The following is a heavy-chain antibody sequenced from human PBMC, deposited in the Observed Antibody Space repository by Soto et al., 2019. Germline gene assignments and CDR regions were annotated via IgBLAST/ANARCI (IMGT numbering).Heavy chain of an antibody. CDR1: GFTFSSSW. V-gene: IGHV3-7*01. Sequence: EVQLVESGGGLVQPGGSLRLSCAASGFTFSSSWLSWVRQAPGKGLEWVANLKQDGSEKYYVDSVKGRFTISRDNAKNSRYLQMNSRRAEDTAVYYCARDPNIVATITAIYYNYGMDVWVQGTTVTVSS. J-gene: IGHJ6*02. CDR2: LKQDGSEK. CDR3: ARDPNIVATITAIYYNYGMDV. D-gene: IGHD5-12*01.